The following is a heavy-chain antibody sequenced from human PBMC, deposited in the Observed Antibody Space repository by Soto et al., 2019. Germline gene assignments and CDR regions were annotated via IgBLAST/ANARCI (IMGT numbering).Heavy chain of an antibody. CDR2: ISGSGGST. CDR3: AREVDTIFGVVLSAGYFDY. CDR1: GFTFSSYA. D-gene: IGHD3-3*01. Sequence: PGGSLRLSCAASGFTFSSYAMSWVRQAPGKGLEWVSAISGSGGSTYYTDSVKGRFTISRDNSKNTLYLQMNSLRAEDTAVYYCAREVDTIFGVVLSAGYFDYWGQGTLVTVSS. V-gene: IGHV3-23*01. J-gene: IGHJ4*02.